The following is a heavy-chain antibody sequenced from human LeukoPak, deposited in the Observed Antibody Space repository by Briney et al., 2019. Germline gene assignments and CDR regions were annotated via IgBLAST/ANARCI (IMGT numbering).Heavy chain of an antibody. CDR2: ISGSGGST. CDR1: GFTFSSYA. CDR3: ARDLAHDSFDI. Sequence: GGSLRLSCAASGFTFSSYAMGWVRQAPGKGLEWVSGISGSGGSTDYADSVKGRFTISRDNSKNKLYLQMNSLRAEDTAIYYCARDLAHDSFDIWGQGTMLTVSS. J-gene: IGHJ3*02. V-gene: IGHV3-23*01. D-gene: IGHD3-16*01.